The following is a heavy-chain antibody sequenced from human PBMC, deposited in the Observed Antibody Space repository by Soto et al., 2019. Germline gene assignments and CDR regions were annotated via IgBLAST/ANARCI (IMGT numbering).Heavy chain of an antibody. J-gene: IGHJ4*02. CDR2: MNPNSGNT. D-gene: IGHD2-2*01. CDR1: GYTFTSYD. V-gene: IGHV1-8*01. Sequence: ASVKVSCKASGYTFTSYDINWVRQATGQGLEWMGWMNPNSGNTGYPQKFQGRVTMTRNTSISTAYMELSSLRSEDTAVYYCARPYHCVKVLARGVGVPRFYFDSWGQGALVTVSS. CDR3: ARPYHCVKVLARGVGVPRFYFDS.